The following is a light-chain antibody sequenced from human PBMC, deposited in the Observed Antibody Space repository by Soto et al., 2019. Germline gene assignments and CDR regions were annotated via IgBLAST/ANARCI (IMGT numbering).Light chain of an antibody. CDR1: QSVRNN. J-gene: IGKJ1*01. CDR3: HQYDNWWT. V-gene: IGKV3-15*01. CDR2: GVF. Sequence: ELVMTQSPDTLSVSPGERATLLCRASQSVRNNLAWYQQKPGQAPRLLIYGVFTRATGVPARFSGSGSGTDFTLTISSLQPEDFAVYYCHQYDNWWTFGQGTKVDIK.